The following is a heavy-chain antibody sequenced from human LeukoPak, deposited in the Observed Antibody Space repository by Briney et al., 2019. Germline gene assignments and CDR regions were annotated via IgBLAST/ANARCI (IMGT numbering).Heavy chain of an antibody. D-gene: IGHD4/OR15-4a*01. Sequence: GGSLRLSCAASGFTFSTYAMTWVRQAPGKVLEWVSSITGTGDGTSAADSVKGRFTISRDSSKHTLYLQMNSLRVEDTAVYYCAKAGLVRGGALDSWGQGTLVTVSS. CDR1: GFTFSTYA. CDR2: ITGTGDGT. J-gene: IGHJ4*02. V-gene: IGHV3-23*01. CDR3: AKAGLVRGGALDS.